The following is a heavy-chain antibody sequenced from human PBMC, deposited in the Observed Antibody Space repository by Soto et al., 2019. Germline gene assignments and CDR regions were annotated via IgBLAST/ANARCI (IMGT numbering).Heavy chain of an antibody. CDR2: IYSGCST. V-gene: IGHV3-66*01. J-gene: IGHJ6*03. CDR3: ARGGTTVNDYYYYYMDV. D-gene: IGHD4-17*01. CDR1: GFTVSSNY. Sequence: SLRLSCAASGFTVSSNYMSWGRQAPGEVLELFSVIYSGCSTYYADSVKGRFTISRDNSKNTLYLQMNSLRAEDTAVYYCARGGTTVNDYYYYYMDVWGKGTTVTVSS.